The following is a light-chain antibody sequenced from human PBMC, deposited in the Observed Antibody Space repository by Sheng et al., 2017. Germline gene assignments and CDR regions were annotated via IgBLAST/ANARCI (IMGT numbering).Light chain of an antibody. Sequence: SSDLTQPPSVSVSPGQTANITCSGRLGNRLPSWLQQKPGQSPVLIIYQDVKRPSGIPDRFSASKSGNTATLTIRETQALDEADYYCQAWVSSTVIFGGGTKLTVL. CDR3: QAWVSSTVI. J-gene: IGLJ2*01. CDR2: QDV. CDR1: RLGNRL. V-gene: IGLV3-1*01.